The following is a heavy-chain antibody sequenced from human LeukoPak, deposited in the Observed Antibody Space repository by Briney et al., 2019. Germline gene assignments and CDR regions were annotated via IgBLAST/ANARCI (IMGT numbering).Heavy chain of an antibody. J-gene: IGHJ4*02. CDR1: GFTFSNYA. CDR3: ARDRAPYYYDSSGYLGY. D-gene: IGHD3-22*01. Sequence: PGGSLRLSCAASGFTFSNYAMSWVRQAPGKGLEWVSSISSSSSYIYYADSVKGRFTISRDNAKNSLYLQMNSLRAEDTAVYYCARDRAPYYYDSSGYLGYWGQGTLVTVSS. V-gene: IGHV3-21*01. CDR2: ISSSSSYI.